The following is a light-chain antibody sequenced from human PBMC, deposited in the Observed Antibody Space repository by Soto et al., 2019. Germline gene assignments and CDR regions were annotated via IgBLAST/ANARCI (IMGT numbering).Light chain of an antibody. CDR3: SSYTSSSTYV. CDR1: SSDVGGYNY. J-gene: IGLJ1*01. Sequence: QSVLTQPASVSGSPGQSITISCTGTSSDVGGYNYVSWYQQHPGKAPKLMIYEVSNRPSGVSNRFSGSKSGNTASLTISGLQAEDEADYYCSSYTSSSTYVFGTGTNVNDL. CDR2: EVS. V-gene: IGLV2-14*01.